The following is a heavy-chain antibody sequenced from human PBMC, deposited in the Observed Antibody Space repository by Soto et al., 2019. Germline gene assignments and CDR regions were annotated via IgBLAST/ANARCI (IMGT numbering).Heavy chain of an antibody. Sequence: ASVKVSCKASGGTFSSYAISWVRQAPGQGLEWMGWINPSSGGTKEAQKFRGRVTMTRDTSISAAYMELSRLTSDDTAVYYCAKGGSSWTEWFDPWGQGTLVTV. J-gene: IGHJ5*02. CDR2: INPSSGGT. V-gene: IGHV1-2*02. CDR3: AKGGSSWTEWFDP. CDR1: GGTFSSYA. D-gene: IGHD6-13*01.